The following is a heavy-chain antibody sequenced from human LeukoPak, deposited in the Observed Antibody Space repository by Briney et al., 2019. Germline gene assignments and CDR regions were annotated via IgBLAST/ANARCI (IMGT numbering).Heavy chain of an antibody. J-gene: IGHJ6*03. CDR2: IIPIFGTA. CDR3: ARGYCSGSKCSGFYKYYYLDV. Sequence: GASVKVSCKASGGTFSSYAISWVRQAPGQGLEWMGGIIPIFGTANYAQKFQGRVTITTDESTSTAYMELSSLRSEDTAVYYCARGYCSGSKCSGFYKYYYLDVWGKGTTVSVSS. CDR1: GGTFSSYA. D-gene: IGHD3-10*02. V-gene: IGHV1-69*05.